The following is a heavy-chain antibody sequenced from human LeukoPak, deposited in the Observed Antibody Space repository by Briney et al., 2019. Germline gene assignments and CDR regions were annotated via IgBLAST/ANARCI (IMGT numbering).Heavy chain of an antibody. CDR2: INPNSGGT. Sequence: GASVKVSCKASGYTFTGYYMHWVRQAPGQGLEWMGWINPNSGGTNYAQKFQGWVTMTRDTSISTAYMELSRLRSDDTAVYYCATSPTAARVYFDYWGQGTLVTVSS. D-gene: IGHD6-13*01. CDR1: GYTFTGYY. V-gene: IGHV1-2*04. J-gene: IGHJ4*02. CDR3: ATSPTAARVYFDY.